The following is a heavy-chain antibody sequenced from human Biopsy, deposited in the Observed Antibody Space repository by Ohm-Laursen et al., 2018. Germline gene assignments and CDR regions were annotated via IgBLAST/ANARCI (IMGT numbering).Heavy chain of an antibody. J-gene: IGHJ4*02. CDR3: ARGSGSGFYFDQ. D-gene: IGHD2-15*01. Sequence: SLRLSCSASGFTFSSYAVSWVRQPPGKGLEWVSSLTGSGGSTYYADSVKGRFTISRDNSRNTVYLQMDSLRGEDTAVYFCARGSGSGFYFDQWGQGTLVTVSS. CDR1: GFTFSSYA. V-gene: IGHV3-23*01. CDR2: LTGSGGST.